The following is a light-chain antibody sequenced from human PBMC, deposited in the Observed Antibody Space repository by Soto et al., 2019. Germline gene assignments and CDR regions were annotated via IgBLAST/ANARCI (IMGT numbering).Light chain of an antibody. CDR2: GNS. J-gene: IGLJ1*01. V-gene: IGLV1-40*01. CDR3: QSYDSSLSGFV. Sequence: QSVLTQPPSVSGAPGQRVTISCTGSRSNIGAGYDAHWYQHLPGTAPKLLIFGNSNRPSGVPDRFSGSKSGTSASLAITGLQAEDEADYYCQSYDSSLSGFVFGTGTKLTVL. CDR1: RSNIGAGYD.